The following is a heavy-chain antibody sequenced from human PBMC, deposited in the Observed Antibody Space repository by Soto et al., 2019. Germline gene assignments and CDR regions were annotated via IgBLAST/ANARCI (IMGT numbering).Heavy chain of an antibody. CDR1: GFTVSSNY. CDR2: IYSGGST. CDR3: ARSIVFGVPLY. V-gene: IGHV3-66*01. D-gene: IGHD3-3*01. J-gene: IGHJ4*02. Sequence: GGSLRLSCAASGFTVSSNYMSWVRQAPGKGLEWVSVIYSGGSTYYADSVKGRFTISRDNSKNTLYLQMNSLRAEDTAVYYCARSIVFGVPLYWGQGTLVTVSS.